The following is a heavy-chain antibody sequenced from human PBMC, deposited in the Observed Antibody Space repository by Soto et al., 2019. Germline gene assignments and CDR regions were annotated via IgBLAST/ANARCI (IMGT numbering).Heavy chain of an antibody. J-gene: IGHJ6*02. CDR2: IIPISGTA. CDR3: ARSQGSSTSLENYYYYYYGMDV. D-gene: IGHD2-2*01. CDR1: GGTFSSYA. Sequence: QVQLVQSGAEVKKPGSSVKVSCKASGGTFSSYAISWVRQAPGQGLEWMGGIIPISGTANYAQKFQGRVTITADESTSTAYMKLSSLRSEDTAVYYCARSQGSSTSLENYYYYYYGMDVWGQGTTVTVSS. V-gene: IGHV1-69*01.